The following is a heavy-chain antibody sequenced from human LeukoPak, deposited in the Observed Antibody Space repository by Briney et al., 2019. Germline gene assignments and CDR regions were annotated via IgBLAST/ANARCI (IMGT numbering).Heavy chain of an antibody. J-gene: IGHJ5*02. CDR3: ARLGIAARPT. Sequence: GASVKVSCKSSGYTCTSYVICWMRKAPGQGLERMGWISAYNGNTNYAQKLQSRVTMTTETSTSTDYMELRSLITADTTAYYYARLGIAARPTWGQGTLVTVSS. CDR1: GYTCTSYV. D-gene: IGHD6-6*01. V-gene: IGHV1-18*01. CDR2: ISAYNGNT.